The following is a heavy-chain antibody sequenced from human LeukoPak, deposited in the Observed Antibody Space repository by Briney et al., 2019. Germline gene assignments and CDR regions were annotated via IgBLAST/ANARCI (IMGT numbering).Heavy chain of an antibody. V-gene: IGHV4-39*07. CDR3: ARGSGPDY. CDR2: INHSGST. CDR1: GGSISSTEHY. Sequence: SETLSLTCTVSGGSISSTEHYWTWVRQVPGKGLEWIGEINHSGSTNYNPSLKSRVTISVDTSKNQFSLKLSSVTAADTAVYYCARGSGPDYWGQGTLVTVSS. J-gene: IGHJ4*02.